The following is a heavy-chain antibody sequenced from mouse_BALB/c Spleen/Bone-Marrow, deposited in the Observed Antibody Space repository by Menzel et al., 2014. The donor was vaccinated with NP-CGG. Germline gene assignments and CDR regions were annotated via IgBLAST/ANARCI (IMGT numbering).Heavy chain of an antibody. CDR2: ILPGSGST. D-gene: IGHD1-1*01. CDR1: GYTFSSYW. V-gene: IGHV1-9*01. CDR3: ARCYYGSSYFAY. J-gene: IGHJ3*01. Sequence: VQLQQSGAELMKPGASVKISCKATGYTFSSYWIEWVKQRPGHGLEWIGEILPGSGSTNYNEKFKGKATFTADTSSNTAYMQLSSLTSGGSAVYYCARCYYGSSYFAYWGQGTLVTVSA.